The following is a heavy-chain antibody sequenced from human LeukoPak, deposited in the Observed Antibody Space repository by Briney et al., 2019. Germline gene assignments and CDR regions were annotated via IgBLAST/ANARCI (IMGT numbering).Heavy chain of an antibody. J-gene: IGHJ4*02. CDR3: AREGDTYGYGHGRNDY. Sequence: GGSLRLSCAASGFTFSSYGMHWVRQAPGKGLEWVAVISYDGSNKYYADSVKGRFTISRDNSKNTLYLQMNSLRAEDTAVYYCAREGDTYGYGHGRNDYWGQGTLVTVSS. V-gene: IGHV3-30*03. CDR2: ISYDGSNK. D-gene: IGHD5-18*01. CDR1: GFTFSSYG.